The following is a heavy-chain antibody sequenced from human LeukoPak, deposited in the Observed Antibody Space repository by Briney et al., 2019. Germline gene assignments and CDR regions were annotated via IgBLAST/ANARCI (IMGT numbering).Heavy chain of an antibody. CDR3: ARGSPSGPYYYDSSGYYRGAFDI. J-gene: IGHJ3*02. Sequence: EASVKVSCKASGYTFTAYYMHWVRQAPGQGLEWMGWINPNSGGTNYAQKFQGRVTMTRDTSISTAYMELSRLRSDDTAVYYCARGSPSGPYYYDSSGYYRGAFDIWGQGTMVTVSS. CDR1: GYTFTAYY. D-gene: IGHD3-22*01. V-gene: IGHV1-2*02. CDR2: INPNSGGT.